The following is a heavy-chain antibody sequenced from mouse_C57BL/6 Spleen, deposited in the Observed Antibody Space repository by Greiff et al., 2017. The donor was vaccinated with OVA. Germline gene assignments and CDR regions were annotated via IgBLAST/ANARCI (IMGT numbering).Heavy chain of an antibody. J-gene: IGHJ4*01. CDR3: ASPYGNSYAMDY. D-gene: IGHD2-1*01. Sequence: VKLVESGPGLVQPSQSLSITCTVSGFSLTSYGVHWVRQSPGKGLEWLGVIWSGGSTDYNAAFISRLSISKDNSKSQVFFKMNSLQADDTAIYYCASPYGNSYAMDYWGQGTSVTVSS. V-gene: IGHV2-2*01. CDR2: IWSGGST. CDR1: GFSLTSYG.